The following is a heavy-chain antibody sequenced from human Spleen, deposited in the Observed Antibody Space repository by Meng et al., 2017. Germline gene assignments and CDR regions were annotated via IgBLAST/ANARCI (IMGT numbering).Heavy chain of an antibody. CDR1: GYSINSGYY. V-gene: IGHV4-38-2*02. J-gene: IGHJ4*02. D-gene: IGHD3-22*01. CDR3: ARFYDSSGYHDY. CDR2: FYHSGTT. Sequence: GSLRLSCTVSGYSINSGYYWGWIRQPPGKGLEWIGSFYHSGTTDYNPSLKSRVTISVDTSKNQFSLKLSSVTAADTAVYYCARFYDSSGYHDYWGQGTLVTVSS.